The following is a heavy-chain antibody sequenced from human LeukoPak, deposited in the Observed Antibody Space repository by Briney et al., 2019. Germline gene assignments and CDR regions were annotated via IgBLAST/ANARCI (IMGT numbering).Heavy chain of an antibody. Sequence: GGSLRLSCAASGFIFSDHYMDWVRQAPGKGLEWVAVISYDGSNKYYADSVKGRFTISRDNSKNTLYLQMNSLRAEDTAVYYCARDSSSSSHYYYYYMDVWGKGTTVTVSS. V-gene: IGHV3-30-3*01. J-gene: IGHJ6*03. CDR3: ARDSSSSSHYYYYYMDV. CDR2: ISYDGSNK. CDR1: GFIFSDHY. D-gene: IGHD6-6*01.